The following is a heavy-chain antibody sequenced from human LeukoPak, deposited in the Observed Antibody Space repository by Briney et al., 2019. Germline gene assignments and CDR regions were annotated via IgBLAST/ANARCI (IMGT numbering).Heavy chain of an antibody. CDR3: ARGVVVVAAKKGWFDP. CDR2: IYYSGST. D-gene: IGHD2-15*01. Sequence: SETLSLTCTVSGGSISSGDYYWSWIRQPPGKGLEWIGYIYYSGSTYYNPSLKSRVTISVDTSKNQFSLKLSSVTAADTAVYYCARGVVVVAAKKGWFDPWGQGTLVTVSS. V-gene: IGHV4-30-4*01. J-gene: IGHJ5*02. CDR1: GGSISSGDYY.